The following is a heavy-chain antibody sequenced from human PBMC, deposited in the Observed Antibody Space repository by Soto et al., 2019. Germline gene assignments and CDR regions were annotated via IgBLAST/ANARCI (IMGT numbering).Heavy chain of an antibody. Sequence: GGSLRLSCAASGFTFSSYGMHWVRQAPGKGLEWVAVIWYDGSNKYYADSVKGRFTISRDNSKNTLYLQMNSLRAEDTAVYYCTRATPLSFYNREPYCGLDVWGQGTTVTVSS. CDR3: TRATPLSFYNREPYCGLDV. D-gene: IGHD1-1*01. J-gene: IGHJ6*02. V-gene: IGHV3-33*01. CDR1: GFTFSSYG. CDR2: IWYDGSNK.